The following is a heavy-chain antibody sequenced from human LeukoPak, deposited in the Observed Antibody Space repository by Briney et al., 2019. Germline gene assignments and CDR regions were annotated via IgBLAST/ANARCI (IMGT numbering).Heavy chain of an antibody. CDR1: GGSISSYY. CDR2: IYYSGST. D-gene: IGHD3-10*01. V-gene: IGHV4-59*01. J-gene: IGHJ6*02. CDR3: ARDRMRLYYGPGSYSYYYYGMDV. Sequence: PSETLSLTCTVSGGSISSYYWSWIRQPPGKGLEWIGYIYYSGSTNYNPSLKSRVTISVDTSKNQFSLKLSSVTAADTAVYYCARDRMRLYYGPGSYSYYYYGMDVWGQGTTVTVSS.